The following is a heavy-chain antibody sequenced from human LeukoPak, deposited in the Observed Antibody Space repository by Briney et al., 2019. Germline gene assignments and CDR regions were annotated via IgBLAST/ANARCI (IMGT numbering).Heavy chain of an antibody. V-gene: IGHV3-21*01. CDR1: GFTFSSYS. D-gene: IGHD1-20*01. CDR2: ISSSSSYI. CDR3: ASGSNWNVFDY. Sequence: GGSLRLSCAASGFTFSSYSMNWVRQAPGKGLEWVSSISSSSSYIYYAGSVKGRFTISRDNAKNSLYLQMNSLRAEDTAVYYCASGSNWNVFDYWGQGTLVTVSS. J-gene: IGHJ4*02.